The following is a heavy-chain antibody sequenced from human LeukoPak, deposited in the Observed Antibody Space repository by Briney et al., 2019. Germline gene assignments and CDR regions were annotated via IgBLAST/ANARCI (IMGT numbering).Heavy chain of an antibody. D-gene: IGHD3-16*01. Sequence: SETLSLTCTVPGGSISSSDYYWSWIRQPAGKGLEWIGRIYTSGSTNYNPSLKSRVTMSIDTSKNQFSLKLSSVTAADTAVYYCARVSLGIGGTIDYWGQGTLVTVSS. CDR1: GGSISSSDYY. CDR3: ARVSLGIGGTIDY. V-gene: IGHV4-61*02. CDR2: IYTSGST. J-gene: IGHJ4*02.